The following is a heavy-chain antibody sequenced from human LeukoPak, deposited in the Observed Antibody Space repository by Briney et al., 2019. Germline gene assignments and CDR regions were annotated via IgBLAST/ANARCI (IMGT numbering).Heavy chain of an antibody. CDR1: GYTFTGYY. Sequence: ASVKVSCKASGYTFTGYYMHWVRQAPGQGLEWMGWINPNSGGTNYAQKFQGWVTMTRDTSIGTAYMELSRLRSDDTAVYYCARSGWYPLSYYGMDVWGQGTTVTVSS. J-gene: IGHJ6*02. D-gene: IGHD6-19*01. CDR3: ARSGWYPLSYYGMDV. CDR2: INPNSGGT. V-gene: IGHV1-2*04.